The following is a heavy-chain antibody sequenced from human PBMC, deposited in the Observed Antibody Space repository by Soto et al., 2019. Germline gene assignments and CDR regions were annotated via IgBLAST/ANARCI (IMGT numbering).Heavy chain of an antibody. CDR1: GYTFTSYG. J-gene: IGHJ3*02. V-gene: IGHV1-18*01. D-gene: IGHD2-8*01. CDR3: ARDNLPGACTNGVCYTMNAFDI. Sequence: GASVKVSCKASGYTFTSYGISWVRQAPGQGLEWMGWISAYNGNTNYAQKLQGRVTMTTDTSTSTAYMELRSLRSDDTAVYYCARDNLPGACTNGVCYTMNAFDIWGQGTMVTVSS. CDR2: ISAYNGNT.